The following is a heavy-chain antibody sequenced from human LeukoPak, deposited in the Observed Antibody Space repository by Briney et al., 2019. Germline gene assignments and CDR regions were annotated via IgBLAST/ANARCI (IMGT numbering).Heavy chain of an antibody. CDR2: INHSGST. V-gene: IGHV4-34*01. Sequence: GSLRLSCAASGFTFSSYSMNWVRQPPGKGLEWIGEINHSGSTNYNPSLKSRVTISVDTSKNQFSLKLSSVTAADTAVYYCARGVRNIDYWGQGTLVTVSS. CDR1: GFTFSSYS. D-gene: IGHD1-1*01. CDR3: ARGVRNIDY. J-gene: IGHJ4*02.